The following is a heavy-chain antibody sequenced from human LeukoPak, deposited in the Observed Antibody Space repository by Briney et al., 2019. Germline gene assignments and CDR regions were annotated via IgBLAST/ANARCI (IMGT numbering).Heavy chain of an antibody. V-gene: IGHV1-2*02. J-gene: IGHJ4*02. Sequence: ASVKVSCKASGYTFTGYYMHWVRHAPGQGLEWMGWINPNSGGTNYAQKFQGRVTMTRDTSISTAYMELSRLRSDDTAVYYCARDPQPAPHSPIAVEDYWGQGTLVTVSS. CDR3: ARDPQPAPHSPIAVEDY. CDR1: GYTFTGYY. CDR2: INPNSGGT. D-gene: IGHD6-19*01.